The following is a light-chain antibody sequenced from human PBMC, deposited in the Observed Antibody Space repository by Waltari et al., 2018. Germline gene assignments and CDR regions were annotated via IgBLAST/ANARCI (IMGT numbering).Light chain of an antibody. V-gene: IGKV3-20*01. Sequence: LPCKASPSTNKYLDWYHQTPGHAPRLLICETSRRSTGTPDRLSGSGSGTDFSLTISRLAPEDFAGYYCQKYERLPATFGQGTKVEFK. CDR1: PSTNKY. CDR3: QKYERLPAT. J-gene: IGKJ1*01. CDR2: ETS.